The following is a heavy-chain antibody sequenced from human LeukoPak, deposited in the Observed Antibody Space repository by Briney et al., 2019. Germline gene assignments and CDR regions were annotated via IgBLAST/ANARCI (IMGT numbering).Heavy chain of an antibody. J-gene: IGHJ6*03. CDR1: EFSLRSYT. CDR2: ISAYGGST. D-gene: IGHD2-2*01. Sequence: QPGGSLRLSCGDSEFSLRSYTMNWVRQAPGKGLEWVSGISAYGGSTYYADSVKGRFTISRDDSNNTLYLQMDSLGTEDTAVYYCARMPLTEIYYSYYMDVWGKGTTVTVSS. V-gene: IGHV3-23*01. CDR3: ARMPLTEIYYSYYMDV.